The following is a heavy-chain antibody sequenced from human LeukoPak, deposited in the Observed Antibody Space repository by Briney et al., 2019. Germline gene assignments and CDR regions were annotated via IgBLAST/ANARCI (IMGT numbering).Heavy chain of an antibody. D-gene: IGHD6-19*01. Sequence: SQTLSLSCTASGGSISSGSYYWSWLRQAAGTGLEGIGRLYSSESTNSNPSLKSRVTISVNTSKNQFSLKMSYVTAADTALYFCARDIVSGSIDAFDIWGEGPMVTVSS. J-gene: IGHJ3*02. CDR3: ARDIVSGSIDAFDI. CDR1: GGSISSGSYY. V-gene: IGHV4-61*02. CDR2: LYSSEST.